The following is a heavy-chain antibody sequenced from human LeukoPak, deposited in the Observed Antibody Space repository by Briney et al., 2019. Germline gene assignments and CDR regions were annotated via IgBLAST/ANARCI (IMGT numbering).Heavy chain of an antibody. CDR2: INPNTGGT. CDR1: GYTLTELS. D-gene: IGHD3-22*01. J-gene: IGHJ4*02. CDR3: TTATAYDNSLIDY. Sequence: ASVKVSCKVSGYTLTELSVHWVRQAPGQGLEWMAWINPNTGGTIYAQKFQGRVTMTRDTSISTAYMELSRLRSDDTAVYYCTTATAYDNSLIDYWGQGTLVTVSS. V-gene: IGHV1-2*02.